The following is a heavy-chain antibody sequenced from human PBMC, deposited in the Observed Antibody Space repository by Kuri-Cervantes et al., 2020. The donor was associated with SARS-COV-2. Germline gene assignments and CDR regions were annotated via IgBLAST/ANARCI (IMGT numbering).Heavy chain of an antibody. Sequence: GGSLRLSCTASGFTFGDYAMSWVRQAPGKGLEWVAVISYDGSNKYYADSVKGRFTISRDNSKNTLYLQMNSLRAEDTAVYYCAREPIAVAGIFFDYWGQGTLVTVSS. CDR1: GFTFGDYA. CDR3: AREPIAVAGIFFDY. CDR2: ISYDGSNK. V-gene: IGHV3-30-3*01. D-gene: IGHD6-19*01. J-gene: IGHJ4*02.